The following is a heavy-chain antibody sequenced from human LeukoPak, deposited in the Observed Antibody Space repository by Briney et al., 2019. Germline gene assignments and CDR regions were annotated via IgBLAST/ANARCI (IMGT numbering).Heavy chain of an antibody. J-gene: IGHJ6*03. V-gene: IGHV3-7*04. CDR2: IKQDGSEK. CDR3: ARVGYCSSTSCFSPPDYYYYYMDV. D-gene: IGHD2-2*01. CDR1: GFTFSSYW. Sequence: GGSLRLSCAASGFTFSSYWMSWVRQAPGKGLEWVANIKQDGSEKYYVDSVKGRFTISRDNAKNSLYLQMNSLRAEDTAVYYCARVGYCSSTSCFSPPDYYYYYMDVWGKGTTVTVSS.